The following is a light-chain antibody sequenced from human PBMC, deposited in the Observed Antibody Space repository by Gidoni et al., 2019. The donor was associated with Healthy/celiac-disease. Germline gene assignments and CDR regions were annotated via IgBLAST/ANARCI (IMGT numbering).Light chain of an antibody. V-gene: IGKV3-11*01. CDR2: DAS. CDR1: QSVSSY. CDR3: QQRSNWPPFIT. Sequence: EIVLTQSSATLSLSPGERATLSCRASQSVSSYLAWYQQKPGQAPRLLIYDASNRATGIPARFSGSGSGTDFTLTISSLEPEDFAVYYCQQRSNWPPFITFGQGTRLEIK. J-gene: IGKJ5*01.